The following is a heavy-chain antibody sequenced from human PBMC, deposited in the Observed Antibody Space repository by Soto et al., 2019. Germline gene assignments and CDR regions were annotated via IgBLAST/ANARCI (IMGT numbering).Heavy chain of an antibody. CDR2: IRGDGADS. J-gene: IGHJ4*02. CDR3: ASDLVLGSGSLVH. Sequence: EVQLVESGGGLVQPGGSLRLSCSTSGFIFSSYWLHWVRQAPGKGLVWVSRIRGDGADSNYADSVKGRFTISRDNAKSTLYLQMDSLRVDDTAIYYCASDLVLGSGSLVHWGQGTVVTVSS. CDR1: GFIFSSYW. V-gene: IGHV3-74*01. D-gene: IGHD3-10*01.